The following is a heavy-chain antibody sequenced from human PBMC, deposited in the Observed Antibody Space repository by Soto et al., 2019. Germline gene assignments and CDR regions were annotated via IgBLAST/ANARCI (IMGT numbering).Heavy chain of an antibody. CDR3: AKDLDELGVTGTTLDY. J-gene: IGHJ4*02. CDR1: GFPFSSYA. Sequence: EVQLLESGGGLVQPGGSLRLSCAASGFPFSSYAMSWVRQAPGKGLEWVSAISGSGGSTYYADSVKGRFTISRDNSKNTLYMQMNSLRAEDTAVYYCAKDLDELGVTGTTLDYWGQGTLVTVSS. CDR2: ISGSGGST. V-gene: IGHV3-23*01. D-gene: IGHD1-7*01.